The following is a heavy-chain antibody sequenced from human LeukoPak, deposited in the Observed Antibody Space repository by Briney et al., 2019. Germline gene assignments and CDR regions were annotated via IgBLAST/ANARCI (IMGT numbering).Heavy chain of an antibody. V-gene: IGHV3-74*01. Sequence: PGGSLRLSCAASGLTFSSDWMHWVRQAPGKGLVWVSRIKSGGSSTNYADSVKGRFTISRDNAKNTLYLQMNSLRAEDTAVYYCARDGMYGRSSYYYCMDVWGKGTTVTVSS. CDR2: IKSGGSST. J-gene: IGHJ6*03. D-gene: IGHD6-6*01. CDR1: GLTFSSDW. CDR3: ARDGMYGRSSYYYCMDV.